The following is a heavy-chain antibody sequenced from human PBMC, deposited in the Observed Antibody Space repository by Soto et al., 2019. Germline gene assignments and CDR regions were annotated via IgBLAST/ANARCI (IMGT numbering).Heavy chain of an antibody. Sequence: SETLSVTCTVSGGSISSYFWSWIRQPPGKGLEWIGYIYYSGDTNYSPSLKSRVTISVDTSKNQFSLKLSSVTAADTAVYYCARETGSGSYYDYWGQGALVTVS. CDR3: ARETGSGSYYDY. J-gene: IGHJ4*02. D-gene: IGHD3-10*01. CDR1: GGSISSYF. CDR2: IYYSGDT. V-gene: IGHV4-59*01.